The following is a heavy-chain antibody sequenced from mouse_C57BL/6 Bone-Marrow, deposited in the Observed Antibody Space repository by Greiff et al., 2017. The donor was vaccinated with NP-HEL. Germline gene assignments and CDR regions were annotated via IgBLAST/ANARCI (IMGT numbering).Heavy chain of an antibody. CDR2: ISGGGGNT. V-gene: IGHV5-9*01. J-gene: IGHJ2*01. CDR3: ARHSYDGYFDY. D-gene: IGHD2-3*01. CDR1: GFTFSSYT. Sequence: EVQRVESGGGLVKPGGSLKLSCAASGFTFSSYTMSWFRQTPEKRLEWVATISGGGGNTYYPDSVKGRFTISRDNAKNTLYLQMSSLRSEDTALYYCARHSYDGYFDYWGQGTTLTVSS.